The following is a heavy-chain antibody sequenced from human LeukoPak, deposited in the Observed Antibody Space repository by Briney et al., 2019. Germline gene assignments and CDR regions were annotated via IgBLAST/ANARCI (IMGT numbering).Heavy chain of an antibody. CDR1: GDSVSSKDSA. J-gene: IGHJ2*01. V-gene: IGHV6-1*01. Sequence: KLSQTLSLTCAISGDSVSSKDSAWNWIRQSPSRGLEWLGRTFYRSKWHKDYAVSVKSRITINPDTSKNQFSLQLNSVTPEDTAVYYCARTRGYFDLWGRGTLVTVSS. CDR3: ARTRGYFDL. CDR2: TFYRSKWHK. D-gene: IGHD3-10*01.